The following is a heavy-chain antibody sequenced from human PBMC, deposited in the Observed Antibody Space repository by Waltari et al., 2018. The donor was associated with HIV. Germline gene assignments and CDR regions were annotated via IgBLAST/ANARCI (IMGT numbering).Heavy chain of an antibody. V-gene: IGHV3-53*02. Sequence: LVETGGTLVQPGDSLGLSCSVTDLSVSGNYWPWVRQSSGLALDWGGVIYNNGAIHYARQVMGRFYSSRDDHTNVIYLQMNLLKVDDSAIYDCVHGIRYYGFWGRGTLVTVS. CDR3: VHGIRYYGF. CDR2: IYNNGAI. D-gene: IGHD3-10*01. CDR1: DLSVSGNY. J-gene: IGHJ1*01.